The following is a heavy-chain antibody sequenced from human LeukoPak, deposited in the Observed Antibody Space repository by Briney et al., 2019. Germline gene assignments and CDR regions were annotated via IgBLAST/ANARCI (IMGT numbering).Heavy chain of an antibody. CDR3: AKRGVVIRVILVGFHKEAYYFES. J-gene: IGHJ4*02. CDR2: ISDRGGST. CDR1: GITLNNYG. V-gene: IGHV3-23*01. Sequence: GGSLRLSCAVSGITLNNYGMTWVRQAPGKGLEWVAGISDRGGSTKYADSVKGRFTISRDNAKNTLYLQMNSLRAEDTAVYFCAKRGVVIRVILVGFHKEAYYFESWGQGALVTVSS. D-gene: IGHD3/OR15-3a*01.